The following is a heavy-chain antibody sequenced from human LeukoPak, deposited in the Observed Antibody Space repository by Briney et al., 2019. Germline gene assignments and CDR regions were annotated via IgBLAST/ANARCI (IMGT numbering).Heavy chain of an antibody. Sequence: SETLSLTCTVSGGSISSGSYYWSWLRQPAGRGLEGLGRIYTSGSTNYNPSRKRRVTISVGTSKNQFSLKLSSVTAADTAVYYCARGLNGIHFDYWGQGTLVTVSS. CDR3: ARGLNGIHFDY. J-gene: IGHJ4*02. V-gene: IGHV4-61*02. CDR2: IYTSGST. CDR1: GGSISSGSYY. D-gene: IGHD1-14*01.